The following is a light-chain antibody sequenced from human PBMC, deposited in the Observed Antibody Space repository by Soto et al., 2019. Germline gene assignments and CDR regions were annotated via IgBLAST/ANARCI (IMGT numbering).Light chain of an antibody. V-gene: IGKV3-15*01. CDR2: SAS. J-gene: IGKJ3*01. CDR3: QQYNSWPT. CDR1: QSVATT. Sequence: EIVLTQSPATLSVSPGERATLSCRASQSVATTLAWYQQKPGRTPRLLIYSASTRASGVPARFSGAGSGTDFTLTINSLQSEDFGIYYCQQYNSWPTFGPGTKVEIK.